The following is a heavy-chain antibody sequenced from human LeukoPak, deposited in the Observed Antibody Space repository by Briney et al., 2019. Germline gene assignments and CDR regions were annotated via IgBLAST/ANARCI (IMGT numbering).Heavy chain of an antibody. CDR1: GGSISSSGYY. V-gene: IGHV3-7*01. Sequence: ETLSLTCTVSGGSISSSGYYWGWIRQPPGKGLEWVANIKEDGSEKNYVDSVKGRFTISRDNAVNSVYLQMNDLRAEDTGVYYCATKEPSTSGWSYWGQGTLVTVSS. D-gene: IGHD6-19*01. CDR2: IKEDGSEK. J-gene: IGHJ4*02. CDR3: ATKEPSTSGWSY.